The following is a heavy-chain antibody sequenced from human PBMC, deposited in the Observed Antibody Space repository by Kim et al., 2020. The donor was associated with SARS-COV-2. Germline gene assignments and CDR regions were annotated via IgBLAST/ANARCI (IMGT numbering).Heavy chain of an antibody. V-gene: IGHV4-34*01. CDR2: INHIGST. J-gene: IGHJ6*01. CDR1: GGSFSGYY. CDR3: ARGRGYCSSTSCPTLKYYDYGIDG. D-gene: IGHD2-2*01. Sequence: SETLSLTCAVYGGSFSGYYWSWNRQPPGKGLEWIGEINHIGSTNHNPSLKSRVTISVDTSKNQFSLKLSSVTAADTAVYYCARGRGYCSSTSCPTLKYYDYGIDGWGQGTTVTVSS.